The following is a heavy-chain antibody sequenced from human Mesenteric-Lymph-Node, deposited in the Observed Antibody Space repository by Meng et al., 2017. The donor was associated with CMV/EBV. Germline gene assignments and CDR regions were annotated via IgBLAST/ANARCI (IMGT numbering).Heavy chain of an antibody. Sequence: GESLKISCAASGFTFSDYNMNWVRQAPGKGLEWVSSISSGSSYIYYADSVKGRFTISRDNAKDSLYLQMNSLRAEDTAVYYCARSNNLEYWGQGTLVPSPQ. CDR2: ISSGSSYI. CDR1: GFTFSDYN. CDR3: ARSNNLEY. V-gene: IGHV3-21*01. D-gene: IGHD1/OR15-1a*01. J-gene: IGHJ4*02.